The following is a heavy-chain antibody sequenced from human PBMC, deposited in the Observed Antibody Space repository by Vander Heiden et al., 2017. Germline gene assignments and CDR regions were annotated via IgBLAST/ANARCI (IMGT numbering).Heavy chain of an antibody. J-gene: IGHJ3*02. Sequence: QPQLRESGPGLVKPSETLSPTCTVSGGSISPTRYSSGWIRPPPGKGLEWIGSIDYSGSTYYNPSLKSRVTIAVNTSKNQFSLKLSSVTAADTAVYYCARHEWQWLAPHTPPDAFDIWGQGTMVTLSS. CDR2: IDYSGST. CDR3: ARHEWQWLAPHTPPDAFDI. D-gene: IGHD6-19*01. CDR1: GGSISPTRYS. V-gene: IGHV4-39*01.